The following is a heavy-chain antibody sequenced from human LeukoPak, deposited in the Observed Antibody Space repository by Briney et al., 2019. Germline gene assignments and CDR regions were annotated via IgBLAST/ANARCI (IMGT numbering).Heavy chain of an antibody. D-gene: IGHD3-22*01. CDR1: GFTFSNYA. J-gene: IGHJ4*02. CDR3: ARDGYIDSCDY. V-gene: IGHV3-23*01. CDR2: INYSGSTT. Sequence: GGSLRLSCAASGFTFSNYAMSWVRQAPGKGLEWVSVINYSGSTTYYAQSVKGRFTISRDNTKNSLYLQMNSLGVEDTAVYYCARDGYIDSCDYWGRGTLVTVSS.